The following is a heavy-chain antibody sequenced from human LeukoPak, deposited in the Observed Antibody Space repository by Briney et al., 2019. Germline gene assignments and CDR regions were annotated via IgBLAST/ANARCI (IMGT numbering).Heavy chain of an antibody. J-gene: IGHJ4*02. D-gene: IGHD1-26*01. CDR3: AKPTGVGAIWCFDY. Sequence: PGGSLRLSCAASGFTFSSYGMHWVRQAPGKGLEWVAFIRYDGSNKYYADSVKGRFTISRDNSKNTLYLQMNSLRAEDTAVYYCAKPTGVGAIWCFDYWGQGTLVTVSS. V-gene: IGHV3-30*02. CDR2: IRYDGSNK. CDR1: GFTFSSYG.